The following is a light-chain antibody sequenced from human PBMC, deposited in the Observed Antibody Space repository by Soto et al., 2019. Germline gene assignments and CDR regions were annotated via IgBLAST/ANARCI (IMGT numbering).Light chain of an antibody. CDR1: GSNIGSNY. V-gene: IGLV1-47*01. CDR2: RNN. Sequence: QPVLTQPPSASGTPGQRVTISCSGSGSNIGSNYVYWYQQLPGTAPKLLIYRNNQRPSGVPDRFSGSKSGTSASLAISGLRSEDEADYYCSAWDDSLSGWVFGGGTKLTVL. J-gene: IGLJ3*02. CDR3: SAWDDSLSGWV.